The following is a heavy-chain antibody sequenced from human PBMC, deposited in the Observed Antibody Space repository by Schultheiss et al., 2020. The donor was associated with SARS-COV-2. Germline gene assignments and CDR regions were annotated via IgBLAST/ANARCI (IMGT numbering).Heavy chain of an antibody. Sequence: SQTLSLTCTVSGGSISSSSYYWGWIRQPPGKGLEWIGEINHSGSTNYNPSLKSRVTISVDTSKNQFSLKLSSVTAADTAVYYCARAWNVYYYYYMDVWGKGTTVTVSS. V-gene: IGHV4-39*07. J-gene: IGHJ6*03. CDR1: GGSISSSSYY. CDR2: INHSGST. CDR3: ARAWNVYYYYYMDV. D-gene: IGHD1-1*01.